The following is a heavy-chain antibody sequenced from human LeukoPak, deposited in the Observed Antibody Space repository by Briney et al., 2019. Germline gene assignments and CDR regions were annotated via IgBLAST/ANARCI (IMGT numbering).Heavy chain of an antibody. Sequence: SQTLSLTCTVSGDSISSGTHYWSWIRQPAGKGLEWIGRIHTSGSTNYNPSLKSRVTISVDTSKNQFSLKLSSVTAADTAVYYCARGDYDFWSGNWRFDTWGQGTLVTVSS. CDR2: IHTSGST. D-gene: IGHD3-3*01. CDR1: GDSISSGTHY. J-gene: IGHJ4*02. V-gene: IGHV4-61*02. CDR3: ARGDYDFWSGNWRFDT.